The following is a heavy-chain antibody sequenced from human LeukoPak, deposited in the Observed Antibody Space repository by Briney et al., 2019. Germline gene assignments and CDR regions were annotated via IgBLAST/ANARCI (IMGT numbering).Heavy chain of an antibody. Sequence: GASVKVSCKASGYTFNNYYMHWVRQAPGQGLEWMGIINPSDGGTTYAQKFQGRVTVTRDTSTSTVYLDLNSLRSEDTAVYYCVTDEGGGGKSVGWGQGTLVTVSS. D-gene: IGHD4-23*01. CDR3: VTDEGGGGKSVG. V-gene: IGHV1-46*02. CDR2: INPSDGGT. CDR1: GYTFNNYY. J-gene: IGHJ4*02.